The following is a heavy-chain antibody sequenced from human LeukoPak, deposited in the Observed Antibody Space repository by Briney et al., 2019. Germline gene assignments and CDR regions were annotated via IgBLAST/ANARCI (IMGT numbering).Heavy chain of an antibody. V-gene: IGHV3-23*01. J-gene: IGHJ6*02. D-gene: IGHD4-17*01. CDR1: GFTFSSYA. CDR3: AKDLRGGLRTYYYYGMDV. CDR2: ISGSGGST. Sequence: GGSLRLSCAASGFTFSSYAMSWVRQAPGKGLEWVSAISGSGGSTYYADSVKGRFTISRDNSKNTLYLQMNSLRAEDTAVYYCAKDLRGGLRTYYYYGMDVWGQGTTVTVSS.